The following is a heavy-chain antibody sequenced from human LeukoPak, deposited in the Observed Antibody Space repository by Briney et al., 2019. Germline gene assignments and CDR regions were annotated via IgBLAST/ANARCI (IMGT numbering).Heavy chain of an antibody. V-gene: IGHV4-59*12. CDR3: ARYGSNAHDY. D-gene: IGHD4-23*01. Sequence: SETLSLTCTVSGGSISSYYWSWIRQPPGKGLEWIGYIYYSGSTNYNASLTNRVTISVDTSKNQFSLKLSSVTAADTAVYYCARYGSNAHDYWGQGTLVTVSS. J-gene: IGHJ4*02. CDR1: GGSISSYY. CDR2: IYYSGST.